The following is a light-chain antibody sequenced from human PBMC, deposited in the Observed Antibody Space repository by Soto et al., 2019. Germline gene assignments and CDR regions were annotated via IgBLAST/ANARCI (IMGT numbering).Light chain of an antibody. CDR2: AAS. V-gene: IGKV1-39*01. CDR3: QQSYSTPIT. Sequence: DIQMTQSPSSLSASVGDRVTITCRASQSISSYLNWYQQKPAKAPKLLIYAASSLQSGVPSRFSGSGSGTDFTLTISSLQPEDFATYYCQQSYSTPITFGQGTRLE. J-gene: IGKJ5*01. CDR1: QSISSY.